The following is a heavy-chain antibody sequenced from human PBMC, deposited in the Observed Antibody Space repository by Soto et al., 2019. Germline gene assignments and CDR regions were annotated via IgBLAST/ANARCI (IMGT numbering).Heavy chain of an antibody. D-gene: IGHD2-21*01. J-gene: IGHJ6*03. CDR3: AGGDINYGDCRSMDV. CDR2: LSSRSTYI. V-gene: IGHV3-21*01. CDR1: GFTFSSYN. Sequence: EVQLVESGGGLVKPGGSLRLSCAASGFTFSSYNMNWVRQAPGKGLEWVSSLSSRSTYIYYADSVKGRFTISRDNAKNSLYLQMNSLRAENTAVYYCAGGDINYGDCRSMDVWGKGATVTVSS.